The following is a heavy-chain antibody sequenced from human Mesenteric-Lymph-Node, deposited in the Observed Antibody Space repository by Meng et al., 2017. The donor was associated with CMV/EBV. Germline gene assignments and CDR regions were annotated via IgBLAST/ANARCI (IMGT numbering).Heavy chain of an antibody. J-gene: IGHJ4*02. CDR1: GFTFSSYW. CDR2: INTDGGTT. Sequence: GGPLRPSCAASGFTFSSYWMHWVRQAPGKGLVWVSRINTDGGTTRNADSVKGRFTISRDNARNTLYLQMTSLRDEDTAVYYCARAAYCGADCYFHFDYWGQGTLVTVSS. CDR3: ARAAYCGADCYFHFDY. V-gene: IGHV3-74*01. D-gene: IGHD2-21*01.